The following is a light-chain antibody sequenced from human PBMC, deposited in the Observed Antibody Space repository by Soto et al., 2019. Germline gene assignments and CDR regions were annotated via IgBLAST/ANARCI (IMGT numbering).Light chain of an antibody. CDR2: LHSDGSH. Sequence: QPVLTQSPSASASLGASVNLTCTLSSGHSNYDIAWHQQQPEKGPRFLMKLHSDGSHSKGDGIPDRFSGSSSGTERYLTISSLQSEDEADYYCQTWGTGVWVFGGGTKVTVL. CDR3: QTWGTGVWV. CDR1: SGHSNYD. J-gene: IGLJ3*02. V-gene: IGLV4-69*01.